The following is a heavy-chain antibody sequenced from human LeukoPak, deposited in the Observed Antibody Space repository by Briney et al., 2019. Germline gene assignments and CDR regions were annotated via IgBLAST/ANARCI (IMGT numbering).Heavy chain of an antibody. CDR2: TNHSGST. Sequence: PSETLSLTCAVYGGSFSGYYWSWIRKPPGKGLEWIGETNHSGSTNYNPSLKSRVTISVDTSKNQFSLKLSSVTAADTAAYYCARGRSEDIVVVVAATDFDYWGQGTLVTVSS. V-gene: IGHV4-34*01. CDR1: GGSFSGYY. D-gene: IGHD2-15*01. CDR3: ARGRSEDIVVVVAATDFDY. J-gene: IGHJ4*02.